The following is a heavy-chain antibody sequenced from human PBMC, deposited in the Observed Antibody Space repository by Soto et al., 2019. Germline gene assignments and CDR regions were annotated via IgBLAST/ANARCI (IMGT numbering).Heavy chain of an antibody. D-gene: IGHD4-17*01. J-gene: IGHJ6*02. V-gene: IGHV3-30-3*01. CDR3: SRDRMTTASYYYYGMDV. Sequence: PGGSLRLSCAASEFTFSSYAMHWVRQAPGKGLEWVAVISWHGSTKSYADSVKGRFTISGDTSKNTLYLQMNTLRPEDTAVYYCSRDRMTTASYYYYGMDVWGQGTTVTVSS. CDR2: ISWHGSTK. CDR1: EFTFSSYA.